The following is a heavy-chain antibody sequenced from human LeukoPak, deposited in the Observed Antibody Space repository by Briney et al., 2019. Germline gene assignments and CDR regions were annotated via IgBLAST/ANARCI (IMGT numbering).Heavy chain of an antibody. CDR1: GGSISSGDYY. D-gene: IGHD3-10*01. V-gene: IGHV4-30-4*01. Sequence: SQTLSLTCTVSGGSISSGDYYWSWIRQPPGKGLEWIGYIYYSGNTYYNPSLKSRVTISVDTSKNQFSLKLSSVTAADTAVYYCARAPSRSGSYYPYFDYWGQGTLVTVSS. CDR2: IYYSGNT. J-gene: IGHJ4*02. CDR3: ARAPSRSGSYYPYFDY.